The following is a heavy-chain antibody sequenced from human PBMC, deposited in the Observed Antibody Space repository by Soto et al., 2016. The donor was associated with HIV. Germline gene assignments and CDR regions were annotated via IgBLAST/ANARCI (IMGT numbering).Heavy chain of an antibody. CDR2: ISSSSNQK. J-gene: IGHJ4*02. V-gene: IGHV3-21*02. Sequence: EVQLVESGGGPVKPGGSLRLSCAASGFSFGGYTMTWARQTPGKGLEWLADISSSSNQKNYVESVKGRFTISRDNTKNSLYLQMNSLRGEDTAVYYCARGKAGNYLGYWGQGTLVIVSA. CDR1: GFSFGGYT. CDR3: ARGKAGNYLGY.